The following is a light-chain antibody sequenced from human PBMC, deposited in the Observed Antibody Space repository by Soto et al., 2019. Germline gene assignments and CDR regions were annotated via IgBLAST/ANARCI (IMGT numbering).Light chain of an antibody. Sequence: DIQMTQSPSSVSTSVGDSVTITCRASQGISSWLAWYQQKPGKATKLLIYAASSLQSGVPSTFSGSGSGTDFALTISRLQPEDFATYYCQQANCFPYTFGQGTTLEIK. CDR1: QGISSW. V-gene: IGKV1-12*01. J-gene: IGKJ2*01. CDR2: AAS. CDR3: QQANCFPYT.